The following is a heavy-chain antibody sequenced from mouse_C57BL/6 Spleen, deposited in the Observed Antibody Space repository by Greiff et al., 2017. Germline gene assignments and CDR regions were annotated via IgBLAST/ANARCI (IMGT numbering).Heavy chain of an antibody. CDR3: ARDYRGDY. CDR2: SRNKANDYTT. CDR1: GFTFSDFY. Sequence: EVKVVESGGGLVQSGRSLRLSCATSGFTFSDFYMEWVRQAPGQGLEWIAASRNKANDYTTEYSASVKGRFIVSRDTSQSILYLQMNALRAEDTAIYYCARDYRGDYWGQGTSVTVSA. V-gene: IGHV7-1*01. J-gene: IGHJ4*01.